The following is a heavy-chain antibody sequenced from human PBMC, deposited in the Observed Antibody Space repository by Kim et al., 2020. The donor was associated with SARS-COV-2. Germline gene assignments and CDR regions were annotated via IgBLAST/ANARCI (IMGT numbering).Heavy chain of an antibody. CDR2: ISSSGSTI. CDR1: GFTFSSYE. V-gene: IGHV3-48*03. J-gene: IGHJ4*02. CDR3: AREVRRTYDY. Sequence: EGSLRLSCAASGFTFSSYEMNWVRQAPGKGLEWVSYISSSGSTIYYADSVKGRFTISRDNAKNSLYLQMNSLRAEDTAVYYCAREVRRTYDYWGQGTLVTVSS.